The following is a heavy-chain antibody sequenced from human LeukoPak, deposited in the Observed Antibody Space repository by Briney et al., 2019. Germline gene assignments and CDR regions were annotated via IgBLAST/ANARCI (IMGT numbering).Heavy chain of an antibody. D-gene: IGHD3-16*02. CDR1: GFTFSIYA. CDR3: AKDYRGKVPYYGMDV. Sequence: GGSLRLSCAASGFTFSIYAMTWVRHAPGKGVEWVSAISGSGDSAYYADSVKGRFTISRDNSKNTLYLQMNSLRAEDTAVYYCAKDYRGKVPYYGMDVWGQGTTVTVSS. J-gene: IGHJ6*02. CDR2: ISGSGDSA. V-gene: IGHV3-23*01.